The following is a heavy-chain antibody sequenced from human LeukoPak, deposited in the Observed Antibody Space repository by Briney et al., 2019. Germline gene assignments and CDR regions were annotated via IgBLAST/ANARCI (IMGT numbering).Heavy chain of an antibody. CDR2: ISVSGSII. CDR1: GFTFSDYY. D-gene: IGHD3-3*01. CDR3: ARALFGVVIT. Sequence: GGSLRLSCAASGFTFSDYYMSWIRQAPGKGLEWVSYISVSGSIIDYPDSVKGRFTVSRDDAKNSLYLQMNSLRAGDTAVYYCARALFGVVITWGQGTLVNVSS. J-gene: IGHJ5*02. V-gene: IGHV3-11*04.